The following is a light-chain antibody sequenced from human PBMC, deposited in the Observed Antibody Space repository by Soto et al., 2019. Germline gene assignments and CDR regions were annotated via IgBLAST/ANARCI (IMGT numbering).Light chain of an antibody. CDR3: LQDYNYPLA. CDR1: RGIMND. V-gene: IGKV1-6*01. J-gene: IGKJ1*01. Sequence: AIQMTQSPSSLSASVGDRVTITCRASRGIMNDLAWYQQKPGKAPKVLIYAASSLQSGVPLRFSGSGSGTDFTLTISSLQPEDFATYYWLQDYNYPLAFGQGTKVEIK. CDR2: AAS.